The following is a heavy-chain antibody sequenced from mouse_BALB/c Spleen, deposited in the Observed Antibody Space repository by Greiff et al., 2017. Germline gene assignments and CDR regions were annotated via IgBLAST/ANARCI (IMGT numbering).Heavy chain of an antibody. CDR2: IDPANGNT. D-gene: IGHD1-1*01. CDR3: APLYYGSSYWYFDV. CDR1: GFNIKDTY. V-gene: IGHV14-3*02. J-gene: IGHJ1*01. Sequence: EVQLQQSGAELVKPGASVKLSCTASGFNIKDTYMHWVKQRPEQGLEWIGRIDPANGNTKYDPKFQGKATITADTSSNTAYLQLSILTSEDTAVYYCAPLYYGSSYWYFDVWGAGTTVTVSS.